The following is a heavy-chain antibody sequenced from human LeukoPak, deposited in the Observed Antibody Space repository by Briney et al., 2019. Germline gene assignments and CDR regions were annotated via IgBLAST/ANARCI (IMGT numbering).Heavy chain of an antibody. Sequence: GGSLRLSCAVSGFTFNSYWMHWIRHVPGKGLVWVSHINSDGSGTTYADSVKGRFIISRDNAKNTLYLQMNSLRAEDTAVYYCAKGVGYCSGGSCQQFDYWGQGTLVTVSS. CDR1: GFTFNSYW. V-gene: IGHV3-74*03. CDR3: AKGVGYCSGGSCQQFDY. CDR2: INSDGSGT. D-gene: IGHD2-15*01. J-gene: IGHJ4*02.